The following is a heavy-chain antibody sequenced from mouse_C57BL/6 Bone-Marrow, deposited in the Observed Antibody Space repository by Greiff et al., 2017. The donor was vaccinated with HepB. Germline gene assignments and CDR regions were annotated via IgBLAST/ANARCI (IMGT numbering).Heavy chain of an antibody. CDR3: SGGYYRYLYFDV. D-gene: IGHD2-3*01. V-gene: IGHV3-3*01. J-gene: IGHJ1*03. CDR2: TFYSGIT. Sequence: EVKLQESGPSLVRPSQTLSLTCTVTGFSINSDCYWIWIRQFPGNKLEYIGYTFYSGITYYNPSLESRTYITRDTSTNQFSLKLSSVTTEDTATFFCSGGYYRYLYFDVWGTRATVTVSS. CDR1: GFSINSDCY.